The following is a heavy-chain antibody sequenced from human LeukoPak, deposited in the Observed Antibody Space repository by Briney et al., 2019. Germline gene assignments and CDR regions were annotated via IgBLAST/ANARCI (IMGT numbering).Heavy chain of an antibody. V-gene: IGHV3-23*01. D-gene: IGHD2-15*01. Sequence: PGGSLRLSCAASGFTFSSYAMSWVRQAPGKGLEWVSAISGSGGSTYYADSVKGRFTISRDNSKNTLYLQTNSLRAEDTAVYYCAKDLVVPYYFDYWGQGTLVTVSS. J-gene: IGHJ4*02. CDR1: GFTFSSYA. CDR3: AKDLVVPYYFDY. CDR2: ISGSGGST.